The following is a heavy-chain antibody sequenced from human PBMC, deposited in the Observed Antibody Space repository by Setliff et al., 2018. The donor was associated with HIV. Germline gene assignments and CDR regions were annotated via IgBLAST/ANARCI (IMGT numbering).Heavy chain of an antibody. J-gene: IGHJ4*02. Sequence: SETLSLTCAVSGYSISSGYYWGWIRQPPGKGLEWIGSIYYSGSTHYNPSLKSRVTMSVDTSKNQFSLKLTSVTAADMALYYCARQQTALFVDYWGQGTLVTVSS. V-gene: IGHV4-38-2*01. CDR3: ARQQTALFVDY. D-gene: IGHD2-21*02. CDR2: IYYSGST. CDR1: GYSISSGYY.